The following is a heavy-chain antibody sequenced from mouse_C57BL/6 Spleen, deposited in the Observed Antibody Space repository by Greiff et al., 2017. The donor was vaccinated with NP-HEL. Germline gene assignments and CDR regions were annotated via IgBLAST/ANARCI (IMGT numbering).Heavy chain of an antibody. CDR1: GFTFSDYG. Sequence: EVQRVESGGGLVKPGGSLKLSCAASGFTFSDYGMHWVRQAPEKGLEWVAYISSGSSTIYYADTVKGRFTISRDNAKNTLFLQMTSLRSEDTAMYYCAREGLYYGTQYFDYWGQGTTLTVSS. V-gene: IGHV5-17*01. CDR3: AREGLYYGTQYFDY. J-gene: IGHJ2*01. D-gene: IGHD1-1*01. CDR2: ISSGSSTI.